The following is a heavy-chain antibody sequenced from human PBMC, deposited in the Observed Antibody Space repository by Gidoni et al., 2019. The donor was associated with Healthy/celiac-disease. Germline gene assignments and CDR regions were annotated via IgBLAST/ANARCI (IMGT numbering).Heavy chain of an antibody. Sequence: EVQLVESGGGLVKPGGSLRLSCAASGFTFSSDSMNWVRQAPGKGLEWVASISSSSSYIYYADSVKGRFTISRDNAKNSLYLQMNSLRAEDTAVYYCARDDGRSYDILTGVFEDWGQGTLVTVSS. D-gene: IGHD3-9*01. CDR3: ARDDGRSYDILTGVFED. CDR1: GFTFSSDS. CDR2: ISSSSSYI. J-gene: IGHJ4*02. V-gene: IGHV3-21*01.